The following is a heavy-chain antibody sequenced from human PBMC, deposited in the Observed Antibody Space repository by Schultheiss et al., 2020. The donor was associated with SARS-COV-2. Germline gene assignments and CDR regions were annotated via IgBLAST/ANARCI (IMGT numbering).Heavy chain of an antibody. CDR2: MYYSVNT. CDR1: GASISSYY. J-gene: IGHJ4*02. D-gene: IGHD4-11*01. V-gene: IGHV4-59*08. Sequence: ETLSLTCTVSGASISSYYWSWIRQPPGKGLEWIGYMYYSVNTWYNPSLKSRVTISGDTSKNQFSLTLSSVTAADTAVYYCARRRQDTSAYSFFDSWGQGTLVTVSS. CDR3: ARRRQDTSAYSFFDS.